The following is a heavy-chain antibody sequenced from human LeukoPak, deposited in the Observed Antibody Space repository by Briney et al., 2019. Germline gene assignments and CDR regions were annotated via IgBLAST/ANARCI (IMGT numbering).Heavy chain of an antibody. Sequence: ASVKVSCKASGYTFTGYYMHWVRQAPGQGLEWMGWINPDSGGTNYAQKFQGRVTMTRDTSISTAYMELSRLRSDDTAVYYCAREVGEDYGDNYMDVWGKGTTVTVSS. V-gene: IGHV1-2*02. J-gene: IGHJ6*03. D-gene: IGHD4-17*01. CDR3: AREVGEDYGDNYMDV. CDR1: GYTFTGYY. CDR2: INPDSGGT.